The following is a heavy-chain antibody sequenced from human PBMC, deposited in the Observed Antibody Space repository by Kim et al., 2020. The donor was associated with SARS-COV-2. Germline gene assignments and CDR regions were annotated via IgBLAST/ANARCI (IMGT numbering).Heavy chain of an antibody. D-gene: IGHD7-27*01. J-gene: IGHJ6*02. CDR3: ASAGDPLSRDYYYGMDV. V-gene: IGHV1-46*01. CDR1: GYTFTSYY. CDR2: INPSGGST. Sequence: ASVKVSCKASGYTFTSYYMHWVRQAPGQGLEWMGIINPSGGSTSYAQKFQGRVTMTRDTSTSTVYMELSSLRSEDTAVYYCASAGDPLSRDYYYGMDVWGQGTTVTVSS.